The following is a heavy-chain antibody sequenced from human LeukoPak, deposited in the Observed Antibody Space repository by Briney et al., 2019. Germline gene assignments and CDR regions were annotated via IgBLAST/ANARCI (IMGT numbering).Heavy chain of an antibody. CDR1: GGSFSGYY. CDR3: ARWSGSYRGYYYYMDV. CDR2: INHSGST. D-gene: IGHD1-26*01. J-gene: IGHJ6*03. Sequence: PSETLSLTCAVYGGSFSGYYWSWIRQPPGKGLEWIGEINHSGSTNYNPSLKSRVTISVDTSKNQFSLKLSSVTAADTAVYYCARWSGSYRGYYYYMDVWGKGTTVTVSS. V-gene: IGHV4-34*01.